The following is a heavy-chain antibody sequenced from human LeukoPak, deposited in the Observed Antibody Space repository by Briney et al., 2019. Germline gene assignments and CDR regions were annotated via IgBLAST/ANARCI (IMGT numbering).Heavy chain of an antibody. CDR1: GGSISSYY. Sequence: PSETLSLTCTASGGSISSYYWSWIRQPAGKGLEWIGRIYTTGSTNYNPSLKSRVTMSVDMSKNQFSLKLSSVTAADTAVYYCATAGSSGSSGAYYYYGMDVWGQGTTVTVSS. J-gene: IGHJ6*02. V-gene: IGHV4-4*07. CDR3: ATAGSSGSSGAYYYYGMDV. CDR2: IYTTGST. D-gene: IGHD3-22*01.